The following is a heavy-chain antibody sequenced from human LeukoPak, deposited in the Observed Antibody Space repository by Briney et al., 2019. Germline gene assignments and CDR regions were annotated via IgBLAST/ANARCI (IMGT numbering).Heavy chain of an antibody. CDR1: GYSFTNYW. J-gene: IGHJ3*02. V-gene: IGHV5-51*01. D-gene: IGHD1-26*01. CDR2: IYPTDSDT. Sequence: GGSLKISCKGSGYSFTNYWIGWVRQMPGKGLEWMGIIYPTDSDTKYSPSFQGQVTISADKSITTAYLQWSSLKASDTAMYYCARQGGGTKEQAFDIWGQGTMVTVSS. CDR3: ARQGGGTKEQAFDI.